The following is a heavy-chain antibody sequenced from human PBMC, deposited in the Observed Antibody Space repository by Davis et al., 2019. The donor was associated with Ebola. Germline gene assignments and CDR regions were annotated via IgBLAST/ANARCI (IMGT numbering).Heavy chain of an antibody. CDR2: LYWDDDK. CDR1: VFSLPPSGVG. CDR3: AHVKKELLWFGELLEKHFDY. Sequence: SGPTLAQPTQTLTLTCPFSVFSLPPSGVGVGWIRQPLGTALQWLALLYWDDDKRYSPSLKSRLTITKDTSKNQVVLTMTNMDPVDTATYYCAHVKKELLWFGELLEKHFDYWGQGTLVTVSS. D-gene: IGHD3-10*01. J-gene: IGHJ4*02. V-gene: IGHV2-5*02.